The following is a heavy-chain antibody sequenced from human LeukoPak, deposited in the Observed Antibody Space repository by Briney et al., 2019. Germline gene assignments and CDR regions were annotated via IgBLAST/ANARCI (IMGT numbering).Heavy chain of an antibody. CDR2: ISGSGGST. J-gene: IGHJ5*02. Sequence: GGSLRLSCAASGFTFSSHAMSWVRQAPGKGLEWVSAISGSGGSTYSADSVKGRFTISRDNAKNSLYLQMNSLRAEDTAVYYCARGPGRLRFLEWLLAHWFDPWGQGTLVTVSS. CDR1: GFTFSSHA. V-gene: IGHV3-23*01. D-gene: IGHD3-3*01. CDR3: ARGPGRLRFLEWLLAHWFDP.